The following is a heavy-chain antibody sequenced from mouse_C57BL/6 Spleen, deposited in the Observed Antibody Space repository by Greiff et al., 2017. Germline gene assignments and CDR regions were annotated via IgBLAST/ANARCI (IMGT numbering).Heavy chain of an antibody. J-gene: IGHJ2*01. CDR1: GFTFSSYA. V-gene: IGHV5-4*01. CDR3: ARDKGRGNFDY. Sequence: EVHLVESGGGLVKPGGSLKLSCAASGFTFSSYAMSWVRQTPEKRLAWVATISDGGSYTYYPDNVKGRFTISRDNAKNNLYLQMSHLKSEDTAMYYCARDKGRGNFDYWGQGTTLTVSS. CDR2: ISDGGSYT.